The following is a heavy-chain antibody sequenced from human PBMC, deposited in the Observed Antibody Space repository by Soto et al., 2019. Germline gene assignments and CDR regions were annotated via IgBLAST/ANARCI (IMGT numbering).Heavy chain of an antibody. CDR2: IWYDGSNK. CDR3: ARDAYYDFWSGYSPLYGMDV. CDR1: VFTFSSYG. V-gene: IGHV3-33*01. Sequence: HPGWSLRLSCASSVFTFSSYGMHWVRQAPGKWLEWVAVIWYDGSNKYYADSVKGRFTISRDNSKNTLYLQMNSLRAEDTAVYYCARDAYYDFWSGYSPLYGMDVWGQGTTVTVSS. D-gene: IGHD3-3*01. J-gene: IGHJ6*02.